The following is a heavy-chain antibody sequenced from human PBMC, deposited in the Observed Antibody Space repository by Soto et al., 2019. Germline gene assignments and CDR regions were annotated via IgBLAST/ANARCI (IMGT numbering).Heavy chain of an antibody. Sequence: QVQLVQSGAEVKKPGSSVKVSCKASGGTFSSYAISWVRQAPGQGLEWMGGIIPIFGTANYAPKFQGRVTITAAASTSTAYMELSSLRSEATAVYYCARHVPAAGYYYGMDVWGQGTTVTVPS. V-gene: IGHV1-69*12. CDR1: GGTFSSYA. D-gene: IGHD2-2*01. CDR2: IIPIFGTA. CDR3: ARHVPAAGYYYGMDV. J-gene: IGHJ6*02.